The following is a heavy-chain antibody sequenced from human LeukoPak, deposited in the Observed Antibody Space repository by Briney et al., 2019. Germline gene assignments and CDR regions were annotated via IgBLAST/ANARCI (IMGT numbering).Heavy chain of an antibody. Sequence: EASGKVSCKSSGYSFTSYGINWVRQAPGQGLEWVGWISTDNSNTDYAQNLQGRVTMATDTSTSTAYMEVRSVRANDTAVYYCAGAYSYGYGPLDYWGQGTLVTVCS. D-gene: IGHD5-18*01. CDR3: AGAYSYGYGPLDY. V-gene: IGHV1-18*04. CDR1: GYSFTSYG. J-gene: IGHJ4*02. CDR2: ISTDNSNT.